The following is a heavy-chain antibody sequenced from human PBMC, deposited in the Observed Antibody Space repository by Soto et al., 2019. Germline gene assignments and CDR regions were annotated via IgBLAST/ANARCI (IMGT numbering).Heavy chain of an antibody. V-gene: IGHV3-11*01. CDR3: ARSLYYYYYMDV. Sequence: GSLRLSCAASGFTFSYYYMSWIRQAPGKGLEWGSYISSSGSTIYYADSVKGRFTISRDNAKNSLYLQMNSLRAEDTAVYYCARSLYYYYYMDVWGKGTTVTVSS. CDR2: ISSSGSTI. J-gene: IGHJ6*03. CDR1: GFTFSYYY.